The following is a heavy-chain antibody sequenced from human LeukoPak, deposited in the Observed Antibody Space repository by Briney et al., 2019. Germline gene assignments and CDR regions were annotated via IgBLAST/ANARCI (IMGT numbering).Heavy chain of an antibody. CDR2: IYTSGST. J-gene: IGHJ3*01. D-gene: IGHD5-12*01. CDR1: GGSISSYC. Sequence: SETLSLTCTVSGGSISSYCWSWIRQPAGKGLEWIGRIYTSGSTNYNPSLKSRVTMSVDTSKNQFSLKLSSVTAADTAVYYCARRSIVATVFDAFDFWGRGTMVTVSS. V-gene: IGHV4-4*07. CDR3: ARRSIVATVFDAFDF.